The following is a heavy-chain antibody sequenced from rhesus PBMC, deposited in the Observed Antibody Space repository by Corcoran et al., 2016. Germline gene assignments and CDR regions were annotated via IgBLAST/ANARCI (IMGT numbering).Heavy chain of an antibody. V-gene: IGHV3-54*02. CDR3: ARDAGTGITLDY. CDR2: ISYAGRKK. D-gene: IGHD1-26*01. CDR1: GFTFNNYG. J-gene: IGHJ4*01. Sequence: EVQLVESGGGLVQPGGSLRLSCAASGFTFNNYGVHWVRQAPGKGLEWVAVISYAGRKKYYAASVKDRFTFSRDNSKNMVYLQMNNLKLEDTAVYYCARDAGTGITLDYWGQGVLVTVSS.